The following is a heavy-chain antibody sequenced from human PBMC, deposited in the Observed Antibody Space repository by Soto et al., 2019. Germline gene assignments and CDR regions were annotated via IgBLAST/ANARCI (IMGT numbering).Heavy chain of an antibody. V-gene: IGHV3-74*01. CDR1: GFTFSSYW. D-gene: IGHD1-20*01. J-gene: IGHJ5*02. CDR2: INSDGSST. Sequence: GGSLRLSCAASGFTFSSYWMHWVRQARGKGLVWVSRINSDGSSTSYADSVKGRFTISRDNAKNTLYLQMNSLRAEDTAVYYCARDSYNWNQGEYNWFDPWGQGTLVTVSS. CDR3: ARDSYNWNQGEYNWFDP.